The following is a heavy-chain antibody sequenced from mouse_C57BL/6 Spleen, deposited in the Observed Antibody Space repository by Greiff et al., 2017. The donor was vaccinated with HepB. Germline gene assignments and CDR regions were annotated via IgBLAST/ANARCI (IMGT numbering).Heavy chain of an antibody. V-gene: IGHV1-81*01. D-gene: IGHD2-5*01. CDR2: IYPRSGNT. J-gene: IGHJ3*01. CDR1: GYTFTSYG. Sequence: VQLQQSGAELARPGASVKLSCKASGYTFTSYGISWVKQRTGQGLEWIGEIYPRSGNTYYNEKFKGKATLTADKSSSTAYMELRSLTSEDSAVYFCARGGNSNYGAYWGQGTRVTVSA. CDR3: ARGGNSNYGAY.